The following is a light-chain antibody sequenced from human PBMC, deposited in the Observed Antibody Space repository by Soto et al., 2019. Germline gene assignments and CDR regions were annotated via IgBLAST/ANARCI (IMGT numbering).Light chain of an antibody. CDR2: ANK. V-gene: IGLV1-40*01. Sequence: QSVLTQPPSVSGAPGQRVTISCTGSGSNIGAPFDVHWYQQLPGTAPKLVIYANKNRPSGVPDRFSGSKSGTSASLAITGLPADDEADYYRQSYDGGLSGYVFRTGNQLTVL. CDR3: QSYDGGLSGYV. CDR1: GSNIGAPFD. J-gene: IGLJ1*01.